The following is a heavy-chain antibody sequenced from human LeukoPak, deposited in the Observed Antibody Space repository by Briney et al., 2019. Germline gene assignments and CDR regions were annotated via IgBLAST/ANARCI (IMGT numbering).Heavy chain of an antibody. CDR1: GYTLSELS. Sequence: ASVKVSCKVSGYTLSELSMHWGRQALGKGLDWLGGFDPEDGETIYAQKFQGRVTMTEDTSTDTAYMELSSLRSEDTAVYYCASSGSGSQEAFDIWGQGTMVTVSS. D-gene: IGHD1-26*01. V-gene: IGHV1-24*01. CDR3: ASSGSGSQEAFDI. J-gene: IGHJ3*02. CDR2: FDPEDGET.